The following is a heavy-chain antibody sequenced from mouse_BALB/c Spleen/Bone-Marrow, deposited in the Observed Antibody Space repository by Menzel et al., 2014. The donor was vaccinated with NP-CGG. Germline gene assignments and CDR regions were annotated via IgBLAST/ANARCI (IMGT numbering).Heavy chain of an antibody. J-gene: IGHJ3*01. D-gene: IGHD2-4*01. CDR3: ARGRMITD. CDR2: IDPANGNT. V-gene: IGHV14-3*02. Sequence: EVQLQQSGAELVKPGASVKLSCTASGFNIKDTYMHWVKQRPEQGLEWIGRIDPANGNTKYDPKFQGKATITADTSSNTVYLQLSSLTSEDTAVYYCARGRMITDWGQGTLVTVSA. CDR1: GFNIKDTY.